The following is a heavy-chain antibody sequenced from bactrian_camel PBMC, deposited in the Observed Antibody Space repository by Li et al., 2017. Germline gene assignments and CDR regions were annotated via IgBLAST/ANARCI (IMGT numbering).Heavy chain of an antibody. CDR1: GFTFSSYG. V-gene: IGHV3S40*01. CDR2: ISSGGGTT. CDR3: VGGPDGGSWYGTGP. Sequence: QLVESGGGFVQPGGSLRLSCAASGFTFSSYGMTWVRQAPGKGLEWVSDISSGGGTTNYEDSVKGRFTISRDNAKNMVYLHLNSLKTEDTAMYYCVGGPDGGSWYGTGPWGQGTQVTVS. J-gene: IGHJ6*01. D-gene: IGHD6*01.